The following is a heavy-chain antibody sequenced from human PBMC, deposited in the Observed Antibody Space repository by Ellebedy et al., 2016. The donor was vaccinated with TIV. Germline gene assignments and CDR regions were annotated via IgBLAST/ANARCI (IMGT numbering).Heavy chain of an antibody. Sequence: MPSETLSLTCTVSGFSISSGGYYWSWIRQHPGTGLEWIGYIYYNVASESTYYNPSLKSRVTISLDTSKNQFSLKLSSVTAADTAVYYCARERGGVVVTHYYGMDVWGRGTTVTVSS. CDR3: ARERGGVVVTHYYGMDV. V-gene: IGHV4-31*03. CDR1: GFSISSGGYY. J-gene: IGHJ6*02. CDR2: IYYNVASEST. D-gene: IGHD3-22*01.